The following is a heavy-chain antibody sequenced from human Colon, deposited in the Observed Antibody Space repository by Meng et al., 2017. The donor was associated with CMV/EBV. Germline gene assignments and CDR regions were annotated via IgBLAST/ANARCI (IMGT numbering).Heavy chain of an antibody. V-gene: IGHV4-34*01. D-gene: IGHD2-2*01. J-gene: IGHJ4*01. CDR3: ARATKSSCWEVLDY. Sequence: VQLPQWGAGLLKPSETLSLACAVYVASFSGYYWTWIRQCPGRGLEWIGESYYTGSTTYSPSLKSRVTISLDTSKNQFSLKLNSVTAADTAVYYCARATKSSCWEVLDYWGHGTLVTVSS. CDR2: SYYTGST. CDR1: VASFSGYY.